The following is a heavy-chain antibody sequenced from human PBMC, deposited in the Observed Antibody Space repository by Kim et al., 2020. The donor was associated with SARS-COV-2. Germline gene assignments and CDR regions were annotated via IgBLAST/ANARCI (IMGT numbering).Heavy chain of an antibody. CDR3: ARDWYYIAAAGSSYWYFDL. CDR1: GFTFSSYW. Sequence: GGSLRLSCAASGFTFSSYWMSWVRQAPGKGLEWVANIKQDGSEKYYVDSVKGRFTISRDNAKNSLYLQMNSLRAEDTAVYYCARDWYYIAAAGSSYWYFDLWGRGTLVTVSS. D-gene: IGHD6-13*01. J-gene: IGHJ2*01. CDR2: IKQDGSEK. V-gene: IGHV3-7*01.